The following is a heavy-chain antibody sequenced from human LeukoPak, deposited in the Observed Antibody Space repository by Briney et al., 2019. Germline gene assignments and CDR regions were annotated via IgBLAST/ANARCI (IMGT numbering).Heavy chain of an antibody. D-gene: IGHD3-10*01. CDR3: ARDMVRIWFGELLVYYYYGMDV. Sequence: GGSLRLSCAASGFTFSSYAMHWVRQAPGKGLEWVAVISYDGSNKYYADSVKGRFTISRDNSKNTLYLQMNSLRAEDTAVYYCARDMVRIWFGELLVYYYYGMDVWGQGTTVTVSS. CDR1: GFTFSSYA. V-gene: IGHV3-30*04. J-gene: IGHJ6*02. CDR2: ISYDGSNK.